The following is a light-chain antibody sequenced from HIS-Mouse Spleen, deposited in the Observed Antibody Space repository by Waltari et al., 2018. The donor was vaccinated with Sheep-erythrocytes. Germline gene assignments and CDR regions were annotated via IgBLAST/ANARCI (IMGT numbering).Light chain of an antibody. V-gene: IGLV1-44*01. J-gene: IGLJ3*02. CDR3: AAWDDSLNGPV. CDR2: SNN. CDR1: SSNIGRNP. Sequence: QSVLTPPPSASGTPGPRVTISCSGSSSNIGRNPVNWYQQLPGTAPKLLIYSNNQRPSGVPDRFSGSKSGTSASLAISGLQSEDEADYYCAAWDDSLNGPVFGGGTKLTVL.